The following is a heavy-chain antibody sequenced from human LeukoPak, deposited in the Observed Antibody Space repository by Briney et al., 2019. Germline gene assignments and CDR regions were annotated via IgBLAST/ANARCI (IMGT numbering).Heavy chain of an antibody. CDR2: INHSGNS. CDR1: GFTFSSYA. Sequence: GSLRLSCAASGFTFSSYAMNWARQPPGKGLELIGDINHSGNSNYNPSLKSRVTISVDTSKNQFSLKLSSVTAADTAVYYCARGSDYGANLIDYWGQGTLVTVSS. J-gene: IGHJ4*02. CDR3: ARGSDYGANLIDY. D-gene: IGHD4-23*01. V-gene: IGHV4-34*01.